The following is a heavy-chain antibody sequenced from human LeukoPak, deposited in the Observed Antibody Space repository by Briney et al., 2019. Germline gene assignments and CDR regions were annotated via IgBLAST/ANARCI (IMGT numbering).Heavy chain of an antibody. CDR1: GFTFSSYS. J-gene: IGHJ4*02. CDR2: ISGSSYYI. Sequence: GGSLRLSCAASGFTFSSYSMNWVRQAPGKGLEWVSSISGSSYYIYYADSVKGRFTISRDSAKNSLYLQMNSLRAEDTALYYCARDRGYSSSFDDYWGQGNLVTVSS. D-gene: IGHD6-13*01. V-gene: IGHV3-21*01. CDR3: ARDRGYSSSFDDY.